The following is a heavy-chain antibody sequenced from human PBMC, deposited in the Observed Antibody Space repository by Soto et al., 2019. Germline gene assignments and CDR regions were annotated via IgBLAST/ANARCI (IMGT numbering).Heavy chain of an antibody. Sequence: SCAASGFTFSDHYMDWVRQAPGKGLEWVGRTRNKANSYTTEYAASVKGRVTISRDDSKNSLYLQMNSLKTEDTAVYYCARERTGDFAYYDYYMDVWGKGTTVTVSS. CDR1: GFTFSDHY. J-gene: IGHJ6*03. D-gene: IGHD7-27*01. CDR2: TRNKANSYTT. V-gene: IGHV3-72*01. CDR3: ARERTGDFAYYDYYMDV.